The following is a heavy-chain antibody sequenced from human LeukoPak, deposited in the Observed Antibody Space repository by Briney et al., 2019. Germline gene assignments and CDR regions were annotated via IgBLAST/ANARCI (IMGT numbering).Heavy chain of an antibody. CDR1: GFTFSSYA. CDR2: ISTSGAST. D-gene: IGHD1-26*01. Sequence: GGSLRLSCAASGFTFSSYAMSWVRQAPGKGLEWVSTISTSGASTYYADSVKGRFTISRDNSKDTLYLQMNSLRAEDTAVYYCAREVGAADAFDIWGQGTMVTVSS. J-gene: IGHJ3*02. CDR3: AREVGAADAFDI. V-gene: IGHV3-23*01.